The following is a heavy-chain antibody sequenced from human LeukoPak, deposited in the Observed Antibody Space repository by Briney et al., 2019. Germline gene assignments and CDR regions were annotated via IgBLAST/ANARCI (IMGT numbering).Heavy chain of an antibody. CDR2: ISSSSSTI. V-gene: IGHV3-48*01. CDR1: GFTFSSYS. J-gene: IGHJ4*02. D-gene: IGHD6-19*01. CDR3: ANMYSSGLGYLGY. Sequence: GGSLRLSCAASGFTFSSYSMNWVRQAPGKGLEWVSYISSSSSTIYYADSVKGRFTISRDNSKNTLYLQMNSLRAEDTAVYYCANMYSSGLGYLGYWGQGTLVTVSS.